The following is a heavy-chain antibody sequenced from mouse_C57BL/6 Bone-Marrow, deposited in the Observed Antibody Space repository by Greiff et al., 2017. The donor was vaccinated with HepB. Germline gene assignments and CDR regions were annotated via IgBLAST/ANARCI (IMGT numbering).Heavy chain of an antibody. CDR1: GYTFTSYW. CDR3: ARSFYYYGSSYWYFDV. D-gene: IGHD1-1*01. V-gene: IGHV1-55*01. J-gene: IGHJ1*03. CDR2: IYPGSGST. Sequence: VQLQQSGAELVKPGASVKMSCKASGYTFTSYWITWVKQRPGQGLEWIGDIYPGSGSTNYNEKFKSKATLTVDTSSSTAYMQLSSLTSEDSAVYYCARSFYYYGSSYWYFDVWGTGTTVTVSS.